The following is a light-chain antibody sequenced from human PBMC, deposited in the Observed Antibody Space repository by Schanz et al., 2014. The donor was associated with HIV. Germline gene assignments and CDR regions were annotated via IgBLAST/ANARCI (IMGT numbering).Light chain of an antibody. Sequence: DIQMTQSPSTLSASVGDRVTITCRASQNIGNWLAWYQQKPGKAPNLLIYQASVLKTGVPSRFSGSRSGTEFTLTISSLQAEDFATYYCQQAHSFPLTFGGGTKVEIK. CDR2: QAS. V-gene: IGKV1-5*03. CDR1: QNIGNW. J-gene: IGKJ4*01. CDR3: QQAHSFPLT.